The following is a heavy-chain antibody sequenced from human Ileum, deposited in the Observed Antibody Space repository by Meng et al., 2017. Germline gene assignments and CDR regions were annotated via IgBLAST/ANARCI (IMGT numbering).Heavy chain of an antibody. J-gene: IGHJ4*02. CDR1: GHIFTRYG. Sequence: HVQLVQSGAELKKPRASDNVSCKASGHIFTRYGIGWVRQAPGQGLEWMGWISAYSGNTKYAQKLQGRVTMTTDTSTSTAYMELRNLRSDDTAVYYCARDTVGTTLGDYWGQGTLVTVSS. CDR3: ARDTVGTTLGDY. D-gene: IGHD4-23*01. CDR2: ISAYSGNT. V-gene: IGHV1-18*01.